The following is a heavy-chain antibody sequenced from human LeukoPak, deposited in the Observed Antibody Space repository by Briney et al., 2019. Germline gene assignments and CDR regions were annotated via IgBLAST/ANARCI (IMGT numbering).Heavy chain of an antibody. CDR3: AREITMVRGVDY. Sequence: GGSLRLSCAASGFTFSSYSMNWVRQAPGKGLEWVSSISSSSSYIYYADSVKGRFTISRDNAKNSLYLQMNSLRAEDTAVYYCAREITMVRGVDYWGQGTLVTVSS. V-gene: IGHV3-21*04. CDR2: ISSSSSYI. J-gene: IGHJ4*02. D-gene: IGHD3-10*01. CDR1: GFTFSSYS.